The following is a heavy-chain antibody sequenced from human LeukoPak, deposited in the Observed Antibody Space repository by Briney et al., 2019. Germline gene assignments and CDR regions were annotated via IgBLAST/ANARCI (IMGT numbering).Heavy chain of an antibody. CDR3: ARGDSSGYYRWFDP. D-gene: IGHD3-22*01. J-gene: IGHJ5*02. CDR1: GGSISSNY. V-gene: IGHV4-59*08. CDR2: ISYSGTT. Sequence: MPSETLSLTCTVSGGSISSNYWSWIRQPPGKGLEWIGYISYSGTTNHNPSLKSRVTISVDTSKNQFSLKLSSVTAADTAIYYCARGDSSGYYRWFDPWGQGTLVTVSS.